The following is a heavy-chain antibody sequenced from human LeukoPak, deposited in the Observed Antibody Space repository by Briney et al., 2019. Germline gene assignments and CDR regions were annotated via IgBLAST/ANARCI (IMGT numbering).Heavy chain of an antibody. J-gene: IGHJ4*02. CDR1: GFTFSSYA. D-gene: IGHD6-13*01. CDR2: ISGSGSYT. CDR3: ARVGSIAAAGTPDY. V-gene: IGHV3-11*06. Sequence: GGSLRLSRAASGFTFSSYAMTWIRQAPGKGLEWLSYISGSGSYTNYADSVKGRFTTSRDNAKNSLYLQMNSLRAEDTAVYYCARVGSIAAAGTPDYWGQGTLITVSS.